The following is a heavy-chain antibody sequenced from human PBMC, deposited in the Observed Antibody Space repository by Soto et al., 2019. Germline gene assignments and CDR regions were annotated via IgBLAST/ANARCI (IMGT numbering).Heavy chain of an antibody. D-gene: IGHD3-22*01. CDR3: ATISTYYYDSSGYPY. CDR1: GFTFRSNA. CDR2: ISGSGGST. J-gene: IGHJ4*02. Sequence: PGGSLRLSCAASGFTFRSNAMSWFRQAPVKGLEWVSAISGSGGSTYYADSVKGRFTISRDNSKNTLYLQMNSLRAEDTAVYYCATISTYYYDSSGYPYWGQGTLVTVSS. V-gene: IGHV3-23*01.